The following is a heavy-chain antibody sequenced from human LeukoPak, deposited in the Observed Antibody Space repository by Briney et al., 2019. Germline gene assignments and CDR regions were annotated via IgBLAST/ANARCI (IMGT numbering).Heavy chain of an antibody. D-gene: IGHD3-10*01. CDR1: GGSISTYY. CDR2: IYYSGST. V-gene: IGHV4-59*08. Sequence: PSETLSLTCTVSGGSISTYYWNWIRQPAGKGLEWIGYIYYSGSTNYNPSLKSRVTISVDTSKNQFSLKLSSVTAADTAVYYCARITMVRGGLDPWGQGTLVTVSS. CDR3: ARITMVRGGLDP. J-gene: IGHJ5*02.